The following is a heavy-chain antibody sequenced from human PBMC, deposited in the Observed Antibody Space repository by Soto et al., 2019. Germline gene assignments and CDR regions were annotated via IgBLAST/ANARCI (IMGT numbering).Heavy chain of an antibody. D-gene: IGHD5-12*01. CDR3: ARVEEMATITEGYDFAY. V-gene: IGHV3-7*03. J-gene: IGHJ4*02. CDR2: IKQAGSEK. CDR1: GFTFSSYW. Sequence: GGSLRLSCAASGFTFSSYWMRWVRQAPGKGLEWVANIKQAGSEKYYVDSVKGRFTISGDNAKNSLYLQMNSLRAEDTGVHYFARVEEMATITEGYDFAYWCQGALGTV.